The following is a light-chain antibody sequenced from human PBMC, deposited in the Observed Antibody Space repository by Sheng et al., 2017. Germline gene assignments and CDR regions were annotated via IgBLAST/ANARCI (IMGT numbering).Light chain of an antibody. CDR3: QQRRGT. CDR2: DAS. CDR1: QYINNK. J-gene: IGKJ4*01. V-gene: IGKV3-15*01. Sequence: EIVMTQSPATLSLSPRERATLSCRASQYINNKLAWYQQKPGQAPRLLIFDASTRAAGVPVRFTGSGSGTEFTLTISNLQSEDFAVYYCQQRRGTFGGGTKVEIK.